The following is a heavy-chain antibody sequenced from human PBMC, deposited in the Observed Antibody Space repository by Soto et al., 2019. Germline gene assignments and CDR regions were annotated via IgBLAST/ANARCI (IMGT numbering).Heavy chain of an antibody. V-gene: IGHV4-39*01. J-gene: IGHJ3*01. CDR3: ATCIPLPYAFVV. D-gene: IGHD2-21*01. Sequence: SETLSLTCTVSGGSINSDTYYWGWIRQPPGKGLEWIGSIYYTGSTYYNPSLRSRVTISVDTSKNQFSLKLSSVTAADTAVYYCATCIPLPYAFVVWGQGTMVTVSS. CDR2: IYYTGST. CDR1: GGSINSDTYY.